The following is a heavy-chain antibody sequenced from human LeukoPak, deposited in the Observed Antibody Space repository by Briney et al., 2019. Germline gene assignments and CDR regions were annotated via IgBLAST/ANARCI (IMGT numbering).Heavy chain of an antibody. Sequence: SETLSLTCTVSGGSISSGDYYWSWIRQPPGKGLEWIGYIDYSGSTYYNPSLKSRVTISVDTSKNQFSLKLSSVTAADTAVYYCARAPGDYCSSTSCYGGFDYWGQGTLVTVSS. CDR1: GGSISSGDYY. CDR3: ARAPGDYCSSTSCYGGFDY. V-gene: IGHV4-30-4*01. D-gene: IGHD2-2*01. J-gene: IGHJ4*02. CDR2: IDYSGST.